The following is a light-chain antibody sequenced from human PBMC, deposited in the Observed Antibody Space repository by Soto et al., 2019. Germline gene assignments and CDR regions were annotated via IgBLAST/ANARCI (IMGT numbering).Light chain of an antibody. CDR1: QSVRSSY. J-gene: IGKJ2*01. CDR2: GAS. Sequence: EIVLTQSPGTLSLSPGDRATLSCRASQSVRSSYLAWYQQKGGQAPRLLIHGASSRATGIPDRFSGSGSGTDFTLSISRLDPEDLAVYYCQQYGSSPVTFGQGTKLEIK. V-gene: IGKV3-20*01. CDR3: QQYGSSPVT.